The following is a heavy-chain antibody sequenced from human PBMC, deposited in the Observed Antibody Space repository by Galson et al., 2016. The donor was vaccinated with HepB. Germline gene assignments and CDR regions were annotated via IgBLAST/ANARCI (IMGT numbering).Heavy chain of an antibody. Sequence: SETLSLTCTVSGGSISSFYWSWIRQSPGRRLEWIAFIYCSGSTNHNPSLTSRVTISVDTSKNQFSLQLTSVTAADTAVYYCARVRRGFIMDWGLGTLVTVSS. CDR1: GGSISSFY. D-gene: IGHD3-10*01. CDR2: IYCSGST. V-gene: IGHV4-59*01. CDR3: ARVRRGFIMD. J-gene: IGHJ4*02.